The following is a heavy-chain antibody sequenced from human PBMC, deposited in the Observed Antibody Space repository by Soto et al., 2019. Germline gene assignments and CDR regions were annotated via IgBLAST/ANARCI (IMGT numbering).Heavy chain of an antibody. D-gene: IGHD3-22*01. V-gene: IGHV3-21*01. J-gene: IGHJ3*02. CDR1: GFTFGSYS. Sequence: EVQLVESGGGLVRPGGSLRLSCAASGFTFGSYSMNWVRQAPGKGLEWVSNISSSRAYVYYADSLKGRFTVSRDNAKNALYLQMNSLRAADTAVYYCARKTVYSDSRASDNGLADAFDIWGQGKMVTVSS. CDR3: ARKTVYSDSRASDNGLADAFDI. CDR2: ISSSRAYV.